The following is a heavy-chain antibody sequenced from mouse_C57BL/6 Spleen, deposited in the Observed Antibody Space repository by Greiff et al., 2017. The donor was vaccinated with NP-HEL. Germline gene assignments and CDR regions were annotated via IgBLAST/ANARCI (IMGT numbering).Heavy chain of an antibody. V-gene: IGHV7-3*01. CDR1: GFTFTDYY. CDR3: ARLGDGYLEY. CDR2: IRNKANGYTT. D-gene: IGHD2-3*01. Sequence: EVQRVESGGGLVQPGGSLSLSCAASGFTFTDYYMSWVRQPPGKALEWLGFIRNKANGYTTEYSASVKGRFTISRDNSQSILYLQMKALRAEDSATYYCARLGDGYLEYWGEGATLTVSS. J-gene: IGHJ2*01.